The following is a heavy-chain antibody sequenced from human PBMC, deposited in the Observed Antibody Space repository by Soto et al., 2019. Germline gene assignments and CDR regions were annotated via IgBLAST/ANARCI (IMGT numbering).Heavy chain of an antibody. V-gene: IGHV3-15*01. Sequence: GGSLRLSCAASGFTFSDAWMSWVRQAPGKGLDWVGRIKSKSDGGTTEYAAPVRGRFTISRDDSKNTLYLQMNSLKTEDTAVYYCTTDLLRIAVVVGSTGYFNPWGQGTPVTVSS. CDR1: GFTFSDAW. D-gene: IGHD5-18*01. CDR2: IKSKSDGGTT. CDR3: TTDLLRIAVVVGSTGYFNP. J-gene: IGHJ5*02.